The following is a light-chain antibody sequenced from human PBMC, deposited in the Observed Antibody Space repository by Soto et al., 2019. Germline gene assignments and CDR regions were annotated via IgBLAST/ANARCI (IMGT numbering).Light chain of an antibody. J-gene: IGKJ5*01. CDR3: QQRSNWPPIT. V-gene: IGKV3-15*01. CDR2: GAS. CDR1: QSVSSN. Sequence: IVITQSPATLSLSPGERATLSCRASQSVSSNLAWYQQKPGQAPRLLIYGASTRATGIPARFSGSGSGTEFTLTISSLEAEDFAVYYCQQRSNWPPITFGQGTRLEIK.